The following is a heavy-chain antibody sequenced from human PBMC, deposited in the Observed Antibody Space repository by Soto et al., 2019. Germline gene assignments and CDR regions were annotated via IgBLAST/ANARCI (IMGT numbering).Heavy chain of an antibody. D-gene: IGHD1-26*01. CDR2: IYYSGST. CDR1: SGSISSGGDY. CDR3: ARVPFGSNGVTYFDY. J-gene: IGHJ4*02. V-gene: IGHV4-31*03. Sequence: PSETMSLTCTVCSGSISSGGDYWSWNRRHPGEGLEWIGYIYYSGSTYYNPSLKSRVTISVDTSKNQFSLKLTSVTAADTAVYYCARVPFGSNGVTYFDYWGQGTLVTVSS.